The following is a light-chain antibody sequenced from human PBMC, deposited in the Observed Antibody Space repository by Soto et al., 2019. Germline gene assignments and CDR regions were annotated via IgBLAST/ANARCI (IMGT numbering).Light chain of an antibody. J-gene: IGLJ1*01. CDR2: DVS. CDR3: SSYTSSSNYV. CDR1: SSDVGGYNY. Sequence: QSALTQPASVSGSPGQSITISCTGTSSDVGGYNYVSWYQQHPGKAPKLMIYDVSNRPSGVSNRFSASKSGNTASLTISGLQAEDEADYYCSSYTSSSNYVFGTGTQLTVL. V-gene: IGLV2-14*03.